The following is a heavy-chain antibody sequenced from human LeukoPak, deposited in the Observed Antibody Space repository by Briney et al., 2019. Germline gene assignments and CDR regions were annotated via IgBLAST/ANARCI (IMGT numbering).Heavy chain of an antibody. Sequence: PSETLSLTCTVSGGSISSYYWSWIRQPAGKGLEWIGRIYTSGSTNYNPSLKSRVTMSVDTSKNQFSLRLSSVNAADTAVYFCAREGDYDSSGYHFDYWGQGTLVTVSS. D-gene: IGHD3-22*01. V-gene: IGHV4-4*07. CDR1: GGSISSYY. CDR3: AREGDYDSSGYHFDY. CDR2: IYTSGST. J-gene: IGHJ4*02.